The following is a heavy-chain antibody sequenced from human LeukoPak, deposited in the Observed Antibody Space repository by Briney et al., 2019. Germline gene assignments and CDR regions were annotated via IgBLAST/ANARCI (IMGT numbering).Heavy chain of an antibody. V-gene: IGHV4-59*01. D-gene: IGHD3-10*01. CDR1: GGSISSYY. Sequence: SETLSLTCTVSGGSISSYYWSWIRQPPGKGLEWIGYIYYSGSTNYNPSLKSRVTISVDTSKNQFSLKLSSVTAADTAVYYCARTTYYYGSGSYEAEEDWGQGTLVTVSS. CDR3: ARTTYYYGSGSYEAEED. CDR2: IYYSGST. J-gene: IGHJ4*02.